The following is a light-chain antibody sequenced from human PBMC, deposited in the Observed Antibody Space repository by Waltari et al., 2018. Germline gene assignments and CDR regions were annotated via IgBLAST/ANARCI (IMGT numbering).Light chain of an antibody. CDR2: RNN. J-gene: IGLJ1*01. Sequence: QSVLTQPPPASGTPGQRVSIACSGSSPNLGSNYVYWYQQFPGTAPKPLITRNNQRPSGVPDRFSGSKSGTSASLAISGLRSEDEADYYCAAWDDSLSGPGVFGTGTKVTVL. CDR3: AAWDDSLSGPGV. V-gene: IGLV1-47*01. CDR1: SPNLGSNY.